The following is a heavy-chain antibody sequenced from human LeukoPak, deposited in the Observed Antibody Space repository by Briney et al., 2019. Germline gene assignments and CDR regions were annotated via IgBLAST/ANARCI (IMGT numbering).Heavy chain of an antibody. CDR1: GYNFTNYL. J-gene: IGHJ3*02. CDR2: IFPGDSDT. Sequence: GASLKISGKPSGYNFTNYLIVGVRQVDAKFLEWMGIIFPGDSDTRYRPSFQGQVTISADKSFSAAYLQWSSLKASDTAMYYCAKTLVVAATPDTFDIWGQGTMVTVSS. V-gene: IGHV5-51*01. CDR3: AKTLVVAATPDTFDI. D-gene: IGHD2-15*01.